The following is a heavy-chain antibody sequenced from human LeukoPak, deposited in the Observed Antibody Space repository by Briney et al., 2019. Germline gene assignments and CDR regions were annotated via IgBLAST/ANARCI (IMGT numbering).Heavy chain of an antibody. CDR2: IYSGGST. J-gene: IGHJ5*02. Sequence: HPGGSLRLSCAASGFTVSSNYMSWVRQAPGKGLEWVSVIYSGGSTYYADSVKGRFTISRDNSKNTLYLQMNSLRAEDTAVYYCARLRVARVDRTNTKYTWFDPWGQGTLVTVSS. CDR1: GFTVSSNY. CDR3: ARLRVARVDRTNTKYTWFDP. V-gene: IGHV3-66*01. D-gene: IGHD5-18*01.